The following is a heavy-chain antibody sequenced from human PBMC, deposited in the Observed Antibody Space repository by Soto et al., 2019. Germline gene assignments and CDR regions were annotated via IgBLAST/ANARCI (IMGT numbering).Heavy chain of an antibody. CDR1: GFTFSNAW. V-gene: IGHV3-15*01. Sequence: PGGSLRLSCAASGFTFSNAWMSWVRQAPGKGLEWVGRIKSKTDGGTTDYAAPVKGRFTISRDDSKNTLYLQMNSLKTEDTAVYYCTTDLDDYYYGMDVWGQGTSVTVFS. CDR3: TTDLDDYYYGMDV. CDR2: IKSKTDGGTT. J-gene: IGHJ6*02.